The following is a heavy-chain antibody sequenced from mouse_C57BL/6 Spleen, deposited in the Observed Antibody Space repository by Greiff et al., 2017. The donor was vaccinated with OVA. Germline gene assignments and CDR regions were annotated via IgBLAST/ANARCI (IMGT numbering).Heavy chain of an antibody. CDR3: ARERTDFDY. J-gene: IGHJ2*01. CDR1: GYSITSGYY. CDR2: ISYDGSN. V-gene: IGHV3-6*01. Sequence: EVHLVESGPGLVKPSQSLSLTCSVTGYSITSGYYWNWIRQFPGNKLEWMGYISYDGSNNYNPSLKNRISITRDTSKNQFFLKLNSVTTEDTATYYCARERTDFDYWGQGTTLTVSS.